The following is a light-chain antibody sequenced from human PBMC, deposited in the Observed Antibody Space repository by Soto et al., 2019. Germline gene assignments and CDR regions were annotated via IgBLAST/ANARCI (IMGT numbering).Light chain of an antibody. Sequence: EIVLTQSPGTLSLSPGERATLSCRASQSVSSSYLAWYQQKPGQAPRLLIYGASRRATGIPDRFSGSGSGTDFSLTISRLGPEDFAVYYCQQYGSSPPTYTFGQGTKLEIK. V-gene: IGKV3-20*01. CDR2: GAS. CDR1: QSVSSSY. CDR3: QQYGSSPPTYT. J-gene: IGKJ2*01.